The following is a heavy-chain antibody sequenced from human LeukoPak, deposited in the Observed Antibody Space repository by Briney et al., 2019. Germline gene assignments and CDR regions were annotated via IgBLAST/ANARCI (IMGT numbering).Heavy chain of an antibody. V-gene: IGHV3-74*01. CDR1: GFTFSDHW. D-gene: IGHD3-16*01. J-gene: IGHJ4*02. CDR2: IKTDGSWT. CDR3: VRGVGGSSYLDY. Sequence: GGSLRLSCAASGFTFSDHWVHWVRQVPGKGLVWVSRIKTDGSWTNDADSVKGRFTISRDNAENTLYLQMNSLRVEDTAVYYCVRGVGGSSYLDYWGQGALVTVSS.